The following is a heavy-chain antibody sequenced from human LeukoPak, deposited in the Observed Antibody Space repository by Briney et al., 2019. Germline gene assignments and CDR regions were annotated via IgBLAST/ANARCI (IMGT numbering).Heavy chain of an antibody. D-gene: IGHD3-9*01. V-gene: IGHV5-51*01. CDR3: ARQTHLTGYYHY. CDR2: IYPGDSDT. J-gene: IGHJ4*02. CDR1: GYSFTNYW. Sequence: GASLKISSKGSGYSFTNYWDGWVRQMPAQGLERMGIIYPGDSDTSYSPSFQGQVTISADKSISTAYLQWSSLKASDTAMYYCARQTHLTGYYHYWGREPWSASPQ.